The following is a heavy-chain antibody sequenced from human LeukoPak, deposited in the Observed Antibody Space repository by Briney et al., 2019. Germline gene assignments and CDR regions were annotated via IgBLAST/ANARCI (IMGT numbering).Heavy chain of an antibody. V-gene: IGHV3-23*01. D-gene: IGHD2-21*02. CDR3: AKGLLAIVVVTGMDV. J-gene: IGHJ6*02. CDR1: GFTFSSYA. CDR2: ISGSGGST. Sequence: GGSLRLSCAASGFTFSSYAMIWVRQAPGKGLEWVSAISGSGGSTYYADPVKGRLPISRDNSKNTLYLQMNSLRAEDTAVYYCAKGLLAIVVVTGMDVWGQGTTVTVSS.